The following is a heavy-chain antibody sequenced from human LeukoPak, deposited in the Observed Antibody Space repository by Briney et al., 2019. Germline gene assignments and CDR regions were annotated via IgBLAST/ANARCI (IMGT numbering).Heavy chain of an antibody. Sequence: GGSLRLSCAASGFTFSSYAMHWVRQAPGKGLEYVSAISSNGGSTYYANSVKGRFTISRDNSKNTLYLQMGSLRAEDMAVYYCARALKPGIAVAGTGYWGQGTLVTVSS. CDR2: ISSNGGST. D-gene: IGHD6-19*01. V-gene: IGHV3-64*01. J-gene: IGHJ4*02. CDR1: GFTFSSYA. CDR3: ARALKPGIAVAGTGY.